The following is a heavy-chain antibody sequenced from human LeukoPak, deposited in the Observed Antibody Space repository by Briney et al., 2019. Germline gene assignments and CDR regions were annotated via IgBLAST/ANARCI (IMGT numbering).Heavy chain of an antibody. CDR2: ISAYNGNT. D-gene: IGHD2-2*01. CDR3: ARAGYCSSTSCYSEYFXH. CDR1: GYTFTSYG. J-gene: IGHJ1*01. V-gene: IGHV1-18*01. Sequence: ASVKVSCKASGYTFTSYGISWVRQAPGQGLEWMGWISAYNGNTNYAQKLQGRVTMTTDTSTSTAYMELRSLRSDDTAVYYCARAGYCSSTSCYSEYFXHWGQGTLVTV.